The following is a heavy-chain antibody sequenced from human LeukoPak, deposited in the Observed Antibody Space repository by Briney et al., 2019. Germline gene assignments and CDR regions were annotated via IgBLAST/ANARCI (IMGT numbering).Heavy chain of an antibody. CDR2: IGGSGGST. D-gene: IGHD3-9*01. J-gene: IGHJ6*02. CDR1: GFTFSNYD. V-gene: IGHV3-23*01. CDR3: ARVESHYDILTGLAV. Sequence: GGSLRLSCAASGFTFSNYDMYWVRQPTGKGLEWVSAIGGSGGSTYYADSVKGRFTISRDNSKNTLYLQMNSLRAEDTAVYYCARVESHYDILTGLAVWGQGTTVTVSS.